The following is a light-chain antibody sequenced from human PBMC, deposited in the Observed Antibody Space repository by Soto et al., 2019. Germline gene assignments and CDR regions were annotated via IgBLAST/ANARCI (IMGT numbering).Light chain of an antibody. Sequence: IVLTHSPATLSVSPGERATLSFRASQSVSSNLAWYQQKPGQAPRLLIYGASTRATGIPARFSGSGSGTEFTLTISSLQSEDFAVYYCQQYNNWPPITFGQGTRLEIK. J-gene: IGKJ5*01. CDR3: QQYNNWPPIT. CDR2: GAS. CDR1: QSVSSN. V-gene: IGKV3-15*01.